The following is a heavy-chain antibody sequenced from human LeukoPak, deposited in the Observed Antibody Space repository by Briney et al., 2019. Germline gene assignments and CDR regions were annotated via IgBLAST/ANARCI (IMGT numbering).Heavy chain of an antibody. D-gene: IGHD5-18*01. Sequence: PAGSLRLSCAASGFTVSSNYMSWVRQAPGKGLEWVSVIYGGSSTYYADSVKGRFIISRDNSKNTVYLQMNSLRADDTAVYYCARGYGNTAHDPFDYWGQGTLVTVSS. CDR2: IYGGSST. CDR3: ARGYGNTAHDPFDY. J-gene: IGHJ4*02. V-gene: IGHV3-53*01. CDR1: GFTVSSNY.